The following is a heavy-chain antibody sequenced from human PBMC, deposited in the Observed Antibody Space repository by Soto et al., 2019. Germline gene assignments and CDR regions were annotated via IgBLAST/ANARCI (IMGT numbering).Heavy chain of an antibody. J-gene: IGHJ3*02. CDR3: ARDLYAFDT. V-gene: IGHV3-53*01. Sequence: EVQLVQSGGGLVQPGGSLRLSCAGYGVTVTSNYMNWVRQAPGKGLEWVSVIYSGENAYYADSVAGQFTISRYNSNNRLYLQMNSLRVEDTAAYYGARDLYAFDTWGQGTTVIVSS. CDR2: IYSGENA. CDR1: GVTVTSNY.